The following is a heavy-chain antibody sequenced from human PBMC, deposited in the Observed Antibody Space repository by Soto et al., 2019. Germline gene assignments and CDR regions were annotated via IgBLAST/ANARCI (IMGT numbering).Heavy chain of an antibody. Sequence: PSETLSLTCTVSGGSIRDYFWTWIRQPPGKGLEWIGYIYYSGRTNYNPSLKSRVSISVDTSKNHFSLQLRSVTAADTAAYYCARVPPWGNSGNFYIQHYDSWGQGTLVTVSS. CDR3: ARVPPWGNSGNFYIQHYDS. CDR1: GGSIRDYF. V-gene: IGHV4-59*01. CDR2: IYYSGRT. D-gene: IGHD3-10*01. J-gene: IGHJ4*02.